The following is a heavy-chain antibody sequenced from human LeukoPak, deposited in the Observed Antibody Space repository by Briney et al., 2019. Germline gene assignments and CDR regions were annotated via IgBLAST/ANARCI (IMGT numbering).Heavy chain of an antibody. Sequence: GRSLRLSCAASEFTFSAYWMHWVRQVPGKGLVWVSRINGDGSSTSYADSVKGRFTISRDNAKNTLYLQMNSLRAEDTAVYYCARDLELTYYDSSGYDYWGQGTPVTVSS. CDR2: INGDGSST. CDR3: ARDLELTYYDSSGYDY. V-gene: IGHV3-74*01. CDR1: EFTFSAYW. D-gene: IGHD3-22*01. J-gene: IGHJ4*02.